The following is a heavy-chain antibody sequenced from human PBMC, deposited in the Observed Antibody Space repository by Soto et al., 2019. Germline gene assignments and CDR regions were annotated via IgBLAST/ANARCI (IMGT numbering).Heavy chain of an antibody. CDR1: GGSISSYY. CDR3: ARQMNYYDSSGYYPTWFDP. V-gene: IGHV4-59*08. J-gene: IGHJ5*02. CDR2: IYYSGST. D-gene: IGHD3-22*01. Sequence: SETLSLTCTVSGGSISSYYWSWIRQPPGKGLEWIGYIYYSGSTNYNPSLKSRVTISVDTSKNQFSLKLSSVTAADTAVYYCARQMNYYDSSGYYPTWFDPWGQGTLVTVSS.